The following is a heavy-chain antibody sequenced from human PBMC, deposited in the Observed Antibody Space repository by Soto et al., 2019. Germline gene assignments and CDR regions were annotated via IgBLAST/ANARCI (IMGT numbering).Heavy chain of an antibody. D-gene: IGHD5-12*01. CDR1: GYAFSNYG. J-gene: IGHJ5*02. CDR3: ATSYDSGFDP. CDR2: ISPYNGNT. V-gene: IGHV1-18*04. Sequence: QIQLVQSGAEVKKPGASVRVSCKASGYAFSNYGISWIRQAPGLGLEWMGWISPYNGNTDYAQSLQGRVTMTTDTSTNTAYMELTSLTSDDTPVYYCATSYDSGFDPWGQGTLVTVSS.